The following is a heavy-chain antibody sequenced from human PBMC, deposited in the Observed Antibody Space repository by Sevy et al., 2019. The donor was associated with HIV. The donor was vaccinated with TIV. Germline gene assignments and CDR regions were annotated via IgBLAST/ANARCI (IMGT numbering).Heavy chain of an antibody. V-gene: IGHV3-23*01. D-gene: IGHD3-22*01. CDR1: GFTFSNYA. Sequence: GGSLRLSCAASGFTFSNYAMNWVRQAPGKGLEWVSALSGGDTSTYYADSVKGRFTISRDNSKNTLYLQMNSLRAEDTAVYYCASHYYDTTGYYYPLDYWGQGTLVTVSS. CDR2: LSGGDTST. J-gene: IGHJ4*02. CDR3: ASHYYDTTGYYYPLDY.